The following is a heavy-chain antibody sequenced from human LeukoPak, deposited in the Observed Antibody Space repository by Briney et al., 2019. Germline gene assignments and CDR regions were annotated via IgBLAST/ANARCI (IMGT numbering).Heavy chain of an antibody. CDR3: ARDYLGTGDAFDI. V-gene: IGHV4-39*07. CDR2: IYYSGST. CDR1: DGSISSSSYY. Sequence: PSETLSLTCTVSDGSISSSSYYWGWIRQPPGKGLEWIGSIYYSGSTYYNPSLKSRVTISVDTSKNQFSLKLSSVTAADTAVYYCARDYLGTGDAFDIWGQGTMVTVSS. J-gene: IGHJ3*02. D-gene: IGHD3-16*01.